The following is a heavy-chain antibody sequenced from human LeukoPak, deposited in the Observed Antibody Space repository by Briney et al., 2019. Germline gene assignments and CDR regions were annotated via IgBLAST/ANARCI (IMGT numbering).Heavy chain of an antibody. V-gene: IGHV4-59*07. CDR2: IYYSGST. CDR3: ARVVAAAAWLDP. J-gene: IGHJ5*02. D-gene: IGHD6-13*01. CDR1: SPSNTTYN. Sequence: SDPLTLTCTVSSPSNTTYNWPWIPQPTGKGLEWIEYIYYSGSTKYNPSLKSRVSISVDTSKKQFSLKVSSVTAADTALYYCARVVAAAAWLDPWGQGILVTVSP.